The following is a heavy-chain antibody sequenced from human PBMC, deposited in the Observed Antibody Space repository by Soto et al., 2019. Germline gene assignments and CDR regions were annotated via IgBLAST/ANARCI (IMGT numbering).Heavy chain of an antibody. V-gene: IGHV3-7*01. Sequence: GSLRLSCAASGFSFSSYWMSWVRQAPGKGLEWVANIKQDGSEKYYVDSVKGRFTISRDNAKNSLYLQMNSLRAEDTAVYYCARYLPTDWYYFDYWGQGTLVTVSS. D-gene: IGHD3-9*01. CDR1: GFSFSSYW. CDR3: ARYLPTDWYYFDY. J-gene: IGHJ4*02. CDR2: IKQDGSEK.